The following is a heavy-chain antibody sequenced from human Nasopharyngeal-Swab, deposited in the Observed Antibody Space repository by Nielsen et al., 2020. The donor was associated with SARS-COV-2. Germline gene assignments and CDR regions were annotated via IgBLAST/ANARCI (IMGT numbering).Heavy chain of an antibody. CDR1: GFTFSSYW. CDR2: INSDGRTT. J-gene: IGHJ6*02. V-gene: IGHV3-74*01. Sequence: GESLKISCAASGFTFSSYWMHWVRQAPGKGLVWVSRINSDGRTTSYADSVKGRFTVSRDNAKNTLYLQMNSLRAEDTAVYYCARGYSGNYYYYGMDLWGQGTTVTVSS. D-gene: IGHD1-26*01. CDR3: ARGYSGNYYYYGMDL.